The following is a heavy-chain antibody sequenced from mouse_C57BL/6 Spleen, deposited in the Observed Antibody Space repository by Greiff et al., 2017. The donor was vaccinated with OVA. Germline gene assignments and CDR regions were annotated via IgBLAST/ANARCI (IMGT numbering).Heavy chain of an antibody. CDR1: GYAFSSSW. D-gene: IGHD1-1*01. CDR3: ARSTTVVATNAMDY. Sequence: QVQLQQSGPELVKPGASVTISCKASGYAFSSSWMNWVKQRPGKGLEWIGRIYPGDGDTNYNGKFKGKATLTADKSSSTAYMQLSSLTSEDSAVYFCARSTTVVATNAMDYWGQGTSVTVSS. J-gene: IGHJ4*01. CDR2: IYPGDGDT. V-gene: IGHV1-82*01.